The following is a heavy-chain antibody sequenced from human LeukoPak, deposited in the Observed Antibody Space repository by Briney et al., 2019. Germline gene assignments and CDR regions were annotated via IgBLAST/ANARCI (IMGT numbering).Heavy chain of an antibody. D-gene: IGHD2-2*01. CDR2: IYYSGST. J-gene: IGHJ3*02. CDR3: TEYRGGAFDI. CDR1: GGSISSGGYY. Sequence: SQTLSLTCTVSGGSISSGGYYWSWIRQHPGKGLERIGYIYYSGSTYYNPSLKSRVTISVDTSKNQFSLKLSSVTAADTAVYYCTEYRGGAFDIWGQGTMVTVSS. V-gene: IGHV4-31*03.